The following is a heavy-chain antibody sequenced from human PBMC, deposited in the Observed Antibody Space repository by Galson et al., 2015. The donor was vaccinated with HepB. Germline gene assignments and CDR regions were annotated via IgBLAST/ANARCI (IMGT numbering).Heavy chain of an antibody. D-gene: IGHD2-2*03. CDR1: GYTLTELS. V-gene: IGHV1-24*01. J-gene: IGHJ6*02. CDR2: FDPEDGET. Sequence: SVKVSCKVSGYTLTELSMHWVRQAPGKGLEWMGGFDPEDGETIYAQKFQGRVTMTEDTSTDTAYMELSSLRSEDTAVYYCATVGYCSSTSCPGSYYYGMDVWGQGTTVTVSS. CDR3: ATVGYCSSTSCPGSYYYGMDV.